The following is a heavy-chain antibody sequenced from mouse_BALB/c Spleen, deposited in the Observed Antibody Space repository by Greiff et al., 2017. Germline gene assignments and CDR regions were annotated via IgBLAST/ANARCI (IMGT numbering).Heavy chain of an antibody. D-gene: IGHD1-1*01. CDR1: GFTFSSYA. CDR3: AREGITTVVGEGFDY. V-gene: IGHV5-6-5*01. Sequence: EGKLEESGGGLVKPGGSLKLSCAASGFTFSSYAMSWVRQTPEKRLEWVASISSGGSTYYPDSVKGRFTISRDNARNILYLQMSSLRSEDTAMYYCAREGITTVVGEGFDYWGQGTTLTVSS. CDR2: ISSGGST. J-gene: IGHJ2*01.